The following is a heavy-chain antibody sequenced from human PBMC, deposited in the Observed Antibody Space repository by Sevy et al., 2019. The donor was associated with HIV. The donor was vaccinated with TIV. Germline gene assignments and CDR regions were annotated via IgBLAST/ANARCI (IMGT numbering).Heavy chain of an antibody. V-gene: IGHV3-33*01. D-gene: IGHD3-22*01. Sequence: GGSLRLSCAATGFTFSNYAMHWVRQAPGKGMEWVAIIWSDGVYQYHVDSVKGRFTISRDNSKNTLYLQMNNVRVEDTAVYYCARGGYYYDNAAYYALDLWGQGTLVTVSS. J-gene: IGHJ4*02. CDR2: IWSDGVYQ. CDR1: GFTFSNYA. CDR3: ARGGYYYDNAAYYALDL.